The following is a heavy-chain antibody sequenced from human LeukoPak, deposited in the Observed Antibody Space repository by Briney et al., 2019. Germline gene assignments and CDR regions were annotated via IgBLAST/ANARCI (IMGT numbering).Heavy chain of an antibody. CDR3: ARNRRRDNNPLTPFDY. CDR1: GGSISSHY. J-gene: IGHJ4*02. CDR2: IYYSGST. D-gene: IGHD1-14*01. Sequence: PSETLSLTCTVSGGSISSHYWSWIRQPPGKGLEWIGYIYYSGSTNYNPSLKSRVTISVDTSKNQFSLKLSSVTAADTAVYYCARNRRRDNNPLTPFDYWGQGTLVTVSS. V-gene: IGHV4-59*08.